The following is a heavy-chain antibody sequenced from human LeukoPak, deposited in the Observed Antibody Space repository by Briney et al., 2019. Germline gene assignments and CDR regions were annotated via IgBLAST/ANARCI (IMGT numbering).Heavy chain of an antibody. J-gene: IGHJ4*02. V-gene: IGHV4-30-2*01. D-gene: IGHD7-27*01. CDR2: IYLSGST. CDR1: GGSISSGGYS. CDR3: ARGPKLGDADFDC. Sequence: PSQTLSLTCAVSGGSISSGGYSWSWIRQPPGKGLEWIAYIYLSGSTYYNPSLKRRVTISVDRSKNQFSLKLSSVTAADTAVYYCARGPKLGDADFDCWGQGTLVTVSS.